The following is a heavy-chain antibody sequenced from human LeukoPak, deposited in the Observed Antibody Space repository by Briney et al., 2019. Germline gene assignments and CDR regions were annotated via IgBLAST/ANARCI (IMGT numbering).Heavy chain of an antibody. D-gene: IGHD2-2*01. V-gene: IGHV3-74*01. J-gene: IGHJ4*02. Sequence: GGSLRLSCAASGFTFSRYDMHWVRQAPGKGLVWVSRINSDGSTTSYADSVKGRFTISRDNAKNTLYLQMNSLRAEDTAIYYCARDRAYCSPTSCYANHFDYWGQGTLVTVSS. CDR1: GFTFSRYD. CDR2: INSDGSTT. CDR3: ARDRAYCSPTSCYANHFDY.